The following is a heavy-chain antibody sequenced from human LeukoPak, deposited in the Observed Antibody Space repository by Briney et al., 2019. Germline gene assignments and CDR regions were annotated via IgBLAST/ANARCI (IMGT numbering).Heavy chain of an antibody. D-gene: IGHD6-6*01. V-gene: IGHV1-46*01. Sequence: ASVKVSCKASGYTFTSYYTHWVRQAPGQGLEWMGIINPSGGSTSYAQKLEGRVTMTRDTSTNTVYMELSSLRSEDTAVYYCARVIAATTNSFYCGMDVWGQGTTVTVSS. J-gene: IGHJ6*02. CDR2: INPSGGST. CDR1: GYTFTSYY. CDR3: ARVIAATTNSFYCGMDV.